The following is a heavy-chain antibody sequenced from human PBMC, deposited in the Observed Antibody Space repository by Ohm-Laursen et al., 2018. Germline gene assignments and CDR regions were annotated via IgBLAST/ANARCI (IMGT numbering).Heavy chain of an antibody. CDR2: IYRSGNT. V-gene: IGHV3-53*01. CDR3: AKAGVYYGTGSYGP. Sequence: SLRLSCSASGFTVSSNYVTWVRQAPGKGLEWVAGIYRSGNTFYADSVKDRFTISRDNSKNTVYLQVNSLRVEDTAVYYCAKAGVYYGTGSYGPWGQGTLVTVSS. J-gene: IGHJ5*02. CDR1: GFTVSSNY. D-gene: IGHD3-10*01.